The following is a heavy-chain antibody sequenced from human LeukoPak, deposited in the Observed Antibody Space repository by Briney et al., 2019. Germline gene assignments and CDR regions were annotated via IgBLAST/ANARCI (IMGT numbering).Heavy chain of an antibody. J-gene: IGHJ5*02. D-gene: IGHD1-26*01. CDR1: GGSISSYY. Sequence: SETLSLTCTVSGGSISSYYWSWIRQPPGKGLEWIGYIYTSGSTNYNPSLKSRVTMSVDTSKNQFSLKLSSVTAADTAVYYCARLGTGATGLGWFDPWGQGILVTVSS. V-gene: IGHV4-4*09. CDR3: ARLGTGATGLGWFDP. CDR2: IYTSGST.